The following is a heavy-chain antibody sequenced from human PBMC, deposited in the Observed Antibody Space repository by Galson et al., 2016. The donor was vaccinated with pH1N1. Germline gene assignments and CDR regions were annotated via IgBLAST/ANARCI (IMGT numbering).Heavy chain of an antibody. D-gene: IGHD6-19*01. Sequence: QSGAEVKKPGESLKISCQGSGYSFSSHWIGWVRQMPGKGLEWMGIIYPGDSDTKYSPSFQGQVTFSADKSINTAYLQWGSLKASDTAMYFCARRSAVAGVDYWCQGTLVTVSS. CDR1: GYSFSSHW. CDR3: ARRSAVAGVDY. V-gene: IGHV5-51*01. CDR2: IYPGDSDT. J-gene: IGHJ4*02.